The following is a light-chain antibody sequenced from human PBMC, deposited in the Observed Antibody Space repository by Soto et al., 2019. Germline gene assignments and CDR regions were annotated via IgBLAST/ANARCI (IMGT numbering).Light chain of an antibody. CDR2: GTS. CDR1: HSVSRTY. J-gene: IGKJ5*01. Sequence: VLTQSSGPLSLSPGDRATLSCRASHSVSRTYLAWYQQKPGQAPRLLIYGTSDRATGTPDRFSGSGSGTDFTLTISRLEPEDSAVYYCQQFDDSVTFGQGTRLEI. V-gene: IGKV3-20*01. CDR3: QQFDDSVT.